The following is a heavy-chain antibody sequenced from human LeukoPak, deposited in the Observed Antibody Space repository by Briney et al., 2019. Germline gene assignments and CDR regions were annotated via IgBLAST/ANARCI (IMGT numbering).Heavy chain of an antibody. D-gene: IGHD2-15*01. CDR2: INPSGGST. J-gene: IGHJ6*02. CDR3: ARASSWSRPYYYGMDV. V-gene: IGHV1-46*01. Sequence: ASVKVSCKASGYTFTSYYMHWVRQAPGQGLEWMGIINPSGGSTSYAQKFQGRVTMTRDTSTSTVYVELSSLRSEDTAVYYCARASSWSRPYYYGMDVWGQGTTVTVSS. CDR1: GYTFTSYY.